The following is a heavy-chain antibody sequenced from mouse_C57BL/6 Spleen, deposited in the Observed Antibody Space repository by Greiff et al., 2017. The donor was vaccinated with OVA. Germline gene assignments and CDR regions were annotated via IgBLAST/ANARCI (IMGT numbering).Heavy chain of an antibody. CDR2: ISYDGSN. CDR3: ARDDYDEAY. CDR1: GYSITSGYY. J-gene: IGHJ3*01. Sequence: EESGPGLVKPSQSLSLTCSVTGYSITSGYYWNWIRQLPGNKLEWMGYISYDGSNNYNPSLKNRISITRDTSKNQFFLKLNSVTTEDTAAYYCARDDYDEAYWGQGTLVTVSA. V-gene: IGHV3-6*01. D-gene: IGHD2-4*01.